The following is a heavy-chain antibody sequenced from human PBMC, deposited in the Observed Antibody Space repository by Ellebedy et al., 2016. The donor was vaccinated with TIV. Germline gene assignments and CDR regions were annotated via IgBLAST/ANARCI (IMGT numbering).Heavy chain of an antibody. CDR3: AKASFNWYFDL. CDR2: IRTSGGST. J-gene: IGHJ2*01. D-gene: IGHD3-16*02. Sequence: PGGSLRLSCAASGFTFSSYAMIWVRQAPGKGLEWVSAIRTSGGSTYYADSVKDRFTISRDNSKNTLYLRMKSLSAEDTALYYCAKASFNWYFDLWGRGTLVTVSS. CDR1: GFTFSSYA. V-gene: IGHV3-23*01.